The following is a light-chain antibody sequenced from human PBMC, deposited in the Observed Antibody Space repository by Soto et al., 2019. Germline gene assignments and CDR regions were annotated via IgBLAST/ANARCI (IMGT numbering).Light chain of an antibody. Sequence: QSVLTQPASVSGSPGQSIAISCTGTSSDVGGYNYVSWYQQHPGKAPKLMVYDVSNRPSGVSNRFSGSKSGNTASLTISGLQAEDEADYYCSSYTSSSTYVFGTGPNVTVL. CDR2: DVS. CDR1: SSDVGGYNY. CDR3: SSYTSSSTYV. J-gene: IGLJ1*01. V-gene: IGLV2-14*01.